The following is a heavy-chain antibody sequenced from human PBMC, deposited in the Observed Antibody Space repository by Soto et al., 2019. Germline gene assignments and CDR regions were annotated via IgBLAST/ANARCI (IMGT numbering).Heavy chain of an antibody. J-gene: IGHJ6*02. CDR2: ISSSSSFM. CDR1: GFTFSTYT. V-gene: IGHV3-21*01. Sequence: EVQLVESGEGLVKPGGSLRLSCAASGFTFSTYTIIWVRQAPGKGLEWVSSISSSSSFMYYADSVKGRFTISRDNAKNSLYLQLNGMSVEDPAVYYCASPRGYSGSNTVDYYYHGMDVWGQGTPVTVAS. CDR3: ASPRGYSGSNTVDYYYHGMDV. D-gene: IGHD5-12*01.